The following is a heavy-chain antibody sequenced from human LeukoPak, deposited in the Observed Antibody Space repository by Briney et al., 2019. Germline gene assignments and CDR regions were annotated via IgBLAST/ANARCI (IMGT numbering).Heavy chain of an antibody. J-gene: IGHJ4*02. D-gene: IGHD6-13*01. CDR2: IYSGGST. V-gene: IGHV3-53*01. Sequence: GGSLRLSCAASGFTVSSNYMSWVSQAPGKGLDWVSVIYSGGSTYYADSVKGRFTISRDNSKNTLYLQMNSLRAEDTAVYYCAKDLLDSSSWASPYYFDYWGQGTLVTVSS. CDR3: AKDLLDSSSWASPYYFDY. CDR1: GFTVSSNY.